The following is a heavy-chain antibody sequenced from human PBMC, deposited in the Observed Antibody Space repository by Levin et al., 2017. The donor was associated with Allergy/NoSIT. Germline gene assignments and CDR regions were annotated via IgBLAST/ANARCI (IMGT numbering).Heavy chain of an antibody. Sequence: PGGSLRLSCAASGFTFSSYWMHWVRQAPGKGLVWVSRINSDGSSTSYADSVKGRFTISRDNAKNTLYLQMNSLRAEDTAVYYCASLSSTSCYWCPTGAFDIWGQGTMVTVSS. V-gene: IGHV3-74*01. CDR2: INSDGSST. D-gene: IGHD2-2*01. J-gene: IGHJ3*02. CDR1: GFTFSSYW. CDR3: ASLSSTSCYWCPTGAFDI.